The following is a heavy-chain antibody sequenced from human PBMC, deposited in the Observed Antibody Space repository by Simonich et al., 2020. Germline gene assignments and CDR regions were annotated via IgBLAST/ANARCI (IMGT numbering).Heavy chain of an antibody. CDR3: ARDRYCSGGSCYYFDY. CDR2: IWYDGSNK. V-gene: IGHV3-33*01. J-gene: IGHJ4*02. D-gene: IGHD2-15*01. Sequence: QVQLVESGGGVVQPGRSLRLSCAASGFTFSSYGMHWVRQAPGKGLEWVAVIWYDGSNKYYADSVKGRFTISRDNSKNTLYLQMNSQRAEDTAVYYCARDRYCSGGSCYYFDYWGQGTLVTVSS. CDR1: GFTFSSYG.